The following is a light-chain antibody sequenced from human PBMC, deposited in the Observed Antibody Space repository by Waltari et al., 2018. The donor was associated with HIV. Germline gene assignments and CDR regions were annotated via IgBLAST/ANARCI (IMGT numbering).Light chain of an antibody. Sequence: DIVMTQSPDSLVVSLGERATINCKSSQSVLYSSNNKNYLAWYQQKPGQPPKLLIYWASTRESGVPDRFSGSGSGTDFTLTISSLQAEDVAVYYCQQYYSTPTFGQATKVEIK. CDR3: QQYYSTPT. CDR1: QSVLYSSNNKNY. J-gene: IGKJ1*01. V-gene: IGKV4-1*01. CDR2: WAS.